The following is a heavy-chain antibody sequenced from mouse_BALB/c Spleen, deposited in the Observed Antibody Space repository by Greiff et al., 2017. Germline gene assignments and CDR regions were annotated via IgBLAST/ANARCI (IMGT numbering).Heavy chain of an antibody. V-gene: IGHV14-3*02. CDR2: IDPANGNT. CDR3: ARSDGYYFDY. J-gene: IGHJ2*01. Sequence: EVQLQQSGAELVKPGASVKLSCTASGFNIKDTYVHWVKQRPEQGLEWIGRIDPANGNTKYDPKFQGKATITADTSSNTAYLQLSSLTSEDTAVYYCARSDGYYFDYWGQGTTLTVSS. D-gene: IGHD2-3*01. CDR1: GFNIKDTY.